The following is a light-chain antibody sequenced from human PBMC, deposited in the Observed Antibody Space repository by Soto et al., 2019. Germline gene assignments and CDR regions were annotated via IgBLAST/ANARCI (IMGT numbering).Light chain of an antibody. J-gene: IGLJ1*01. CDR1: SSDDGGYNY. CDR3: SSYTSSSTTYV. V-gene: IGLV2-14*01. Sequence: QSALTQPASVSGSPGQSITISCTGTSSDDGGYNYVSWYQQHPGKAPKLMIYDVSNRPSGVSNRFSGSKSGNTASLTISGLHAEDEADYYCSSYTSSSTTYVFGTGTKLTVL. CDR2: DVS.